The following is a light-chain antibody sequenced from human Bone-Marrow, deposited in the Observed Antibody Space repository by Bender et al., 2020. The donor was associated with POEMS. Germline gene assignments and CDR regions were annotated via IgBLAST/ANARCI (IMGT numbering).Light chain of an antibody. CDR3: QLWDRSSDHPV. V-gene: IGLV3-21*02. J-gene: IGLJ3*02. CDR1: NIETKS. Sequence: SYVLSQPPSVSVAPGETARITCGGNNIETKSVHWYQQKPDQAPVLVVYDDSDRPSGIPERFSGSNSGNTATLTISRVEAGDEADYYCQLWDRSSDHPVFGGGTTLTVL. CDR2: DDS.